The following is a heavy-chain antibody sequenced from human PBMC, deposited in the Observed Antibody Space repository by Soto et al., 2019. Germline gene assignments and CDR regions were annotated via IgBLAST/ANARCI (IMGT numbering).Heavy chain of an antibody. Sequence: PSETLSLTCAFSVYSLTSGYYCGWIRQPPGKGLEWIGSIYHSGDTYYNPSLKSRVTISVDTSKNHFSLKLTSVTAADTAVYYCARARIVVAGTIVDYWGQGTLVTVSS. CDR1: VYSLTSGYY. J-gene: IGHJ4*02. D-gene: IGHD6-19*01. CDR2: IYHSGDT. V-gene: IGHV4-38-2*01. CDR3: ARARIVVAGTIVDY.